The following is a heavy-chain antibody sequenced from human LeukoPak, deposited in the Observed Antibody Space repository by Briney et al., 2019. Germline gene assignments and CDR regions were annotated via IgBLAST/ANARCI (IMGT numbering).Heavy chain of an antibody. CDR3: AKDQGIAVAENYYGMDV. D-gene: IGHD6-19*01. V-gene: IGHV3-30*02. CDR1: GFTFSSYG. J-gene: IGHJ6*02. CDR2: IRYDGSNK. Sequence: GGSLRLSCAAFGFTFSSYGMHWVRPAPRKGLEWVAFIRYDGSNKYYADSVKGRFTISRDNSKNTLYLQMNGLRAEDTAVYYCAKDQGIAVAENYYGMDVWGQGTTVAVSS.